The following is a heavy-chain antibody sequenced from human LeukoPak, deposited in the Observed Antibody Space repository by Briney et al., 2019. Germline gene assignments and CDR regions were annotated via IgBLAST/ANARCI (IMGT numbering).Heavy chain of an antibody. D-gene: IGHD5-18*01. J-gene: IGHJ6*02. CDR1: GYTFTSYG. CDR2: ISAYNGNK. Sequence: ASVKVSCKASGYTFTSYGISWVRQAPGQGLEWMGWISAYNGNKNYAQKLQGRVTMTTDTSTSTAYMELRSLRSDDTAVYYCARGSPAMVYYGMDVWGQGTTVTVSS. CDR3: ARGSPAMVYYGMDV. V-gene: IGHV1-18*01.